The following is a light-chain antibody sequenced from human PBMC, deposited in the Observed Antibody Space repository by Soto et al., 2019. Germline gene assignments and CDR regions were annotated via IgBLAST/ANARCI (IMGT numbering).Light chain of an antibody. CDR2: AAS. Sequence: DIQMTQSPSSLSASVGDRVTITCRASQSISAYLSWYQQKPGIAPKLLIYAASSLQSGVPSTFSGSGSGTDFTLTISSLQPEDFASYYCQQSYSSPRTFGPGTKVDFK. CDR3: QQSYSSPRT. CDR1: QSISAY. J-gene: IGKJ3*01. V-gene: IGKV1-39*01.